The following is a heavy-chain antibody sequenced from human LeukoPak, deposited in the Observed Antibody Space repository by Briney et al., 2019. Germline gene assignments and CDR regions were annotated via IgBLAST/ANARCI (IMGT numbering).Heavy chain of an antibody. J-gene: IGHJ1*01. V-gene: IGHV4-59*01. Sequence: PSETLSLTCTVSGGSISSYYWSWIRQPPGKGLEWIGYIYYSGSTNYNPSLKSRVTISVDTSKNQFSLKLSSVTAADTAVYYCARADREYSSSWSSEYFQHWGQGTLVTVSS. CDR1: GGSISSYY. CDR2: IYYSGST. D-gene: IGHD6-13*01. CDR3: ARADREYSSSWSSEYFQH.